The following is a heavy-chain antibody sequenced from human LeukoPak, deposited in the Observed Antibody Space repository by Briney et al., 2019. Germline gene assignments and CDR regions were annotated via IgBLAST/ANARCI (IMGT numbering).Heavy chain of an antibody. CDR3: ARGHHSGYDWVHDY. J-gene: IGHJ4*02. Sequence: PGGSLRLSCAASGFTFSNYWMIWVRQAPGKGLEWVGNIKQDGSEKRYADSVRGRFSISRDNAQTSLYLQMNSLRAEDTAVYYCARGHHSGYDWVHDYWGQGTLVTVSS. CDR2: IKQDGSEK. D-gene: IGHD5-12*01. CDR1: GFTFSNYW. V-gene: IGHV3-7*05.